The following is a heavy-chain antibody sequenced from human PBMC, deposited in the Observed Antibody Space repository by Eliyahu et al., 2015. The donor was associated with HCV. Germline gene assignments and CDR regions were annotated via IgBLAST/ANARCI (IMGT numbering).Heavy chain of an antibody. J-gene: IGHJ3*02. V-gene: IGHV3-20*01. CDR2: INWNGGST. D-gene: IGHD1-1*01. CDR3: ARGHDPGHDAFDI. Sequence: EVQLVESGGGVVRPGGSLXLXCAAXGFXLGDXGMSWVRQAPGXGLEWVSGINWNGGSTGYADSVKGRFTISRDNAKNSLYLQMNSLRAEDTALYHCARGHDPGHDAFDIWGQGTMVTVSS. CDR1: GFXLGDXG.